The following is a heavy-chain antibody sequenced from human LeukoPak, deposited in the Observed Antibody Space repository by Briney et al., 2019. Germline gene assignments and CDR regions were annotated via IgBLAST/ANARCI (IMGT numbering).Heavy chain of an antibody. J-gene: IGHJ6*02. Sequence: ASVKVSCKASGGTFSSYAISWVRQAPGQGLEWMGWISAYNGNTNYAQKLQGRVTMTTDTSTSTAYMELRSLRSDDTAVYYCARVSGYCSSTSCPYYYYGMDVWGQGTTVTVSS. D-gene: IGHD2-2*01. V-gene: IGHV1-18*01. CDR2: ISAYNGNT. CDR3: ARVSGYCSSTSCPYYYYGMDV. CDR1: GGTFSSYA.